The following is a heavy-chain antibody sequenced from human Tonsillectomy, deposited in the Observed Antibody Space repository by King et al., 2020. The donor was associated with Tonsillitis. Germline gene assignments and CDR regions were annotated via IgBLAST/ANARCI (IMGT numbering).Heavy chain of an antibody. D-gene: IGHD5-12*01. J-gene: IGHJ6*03. CDR1: GFTFSDYY. V-gene: IGHV3-11*01. CDR3: ASGNSGYDLSGASHYYYMDV. Sequence: VQLVESGGGLVKPGGSLRLSCAASGFTFSDYYMSWIRQAPGKGLEWVSYISSSGSTIYYADSVKGRFTISRDNAKNSLYLQMNSLRAEDTAVYFCASGNSGYDLSGASHYYYMDVWGKGTTVTVSS. CDR2: ISSSGSTI.